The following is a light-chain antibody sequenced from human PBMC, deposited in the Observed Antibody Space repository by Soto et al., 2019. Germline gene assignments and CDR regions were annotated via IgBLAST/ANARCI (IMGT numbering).Light chain of an antibody. CDR1: QSISSSY. CDR3: QQYGTSLFS. CDR2: GTS. Sequence: EIVLTQSRCTLSLSPVELAIFSCRASQSISSSYLAWYQQKPGQAPRLLIYGTSSRATGIPDRFSGSGSGTDFTLTISRLEPEDFAVYYCQQYGTSLFSFGPGTKVDI. J-gene: IGKJ3*01. V-gene: IGKV3-20*01.